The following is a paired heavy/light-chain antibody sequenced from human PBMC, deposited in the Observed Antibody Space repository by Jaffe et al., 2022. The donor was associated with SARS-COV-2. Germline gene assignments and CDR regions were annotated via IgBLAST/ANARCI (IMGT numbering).Light chain of an antibody. J-gene: IGKJ5*01. V-gene: IGKV2-30*01. CDR3: MQGSHWPPIT. CDR1: QSLVYSDGNTY. Sequence: VVMTQSPLSLPVTLGQPASISCRSSQSLVYSDGNTYLNWFQQRPGQSPRRLIYKVSNRDSGVPDRFSGSGSGTDFTLKISRVEAEDVGVYYCMQGSHWPPITFGQGTRLEIK. CDR2: KVS.
Heavy chain of an antibody. CDR3: ASDAFDI. CDR2: ISSSSSIT. Sequence: EVQLVESGGGLVQPGGSLRLSCAASGFTFSSYSMKWVRQAPGKGLEWVSHISSSSSITFYADSVKGRFTISRDNAKNSLYLQMNSLRAEDTAVYYCASDAFDIWGQGTMVTVSS. V-gene: IGHV3-48*01. J-gene: IGHJ3*02. CDR1: GFTFSSYS.